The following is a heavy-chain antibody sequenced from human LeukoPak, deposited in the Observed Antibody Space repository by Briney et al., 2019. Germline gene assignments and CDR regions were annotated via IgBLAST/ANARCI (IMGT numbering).Heavy chain of an antibody. D-gene: IGHD5-12*01. CDR2: INHSGST. CDR1: GGSFSGYY. J-gene: IGHJ6*03. V-gene: IGHV4-34*01. Sequence: SETLSLTCAVYGGSFSGYYWSWLRQPPGKGLEWIGEINHSGSTNYNPSLKSRVTISVDTSKNQFSLKLSSVTAADTAVYYCARVAYSGYGLVGYYYYYMDVWGKGTTVTVSS. CDR3: ARVAYSGYGLVGYYYYYMDV.